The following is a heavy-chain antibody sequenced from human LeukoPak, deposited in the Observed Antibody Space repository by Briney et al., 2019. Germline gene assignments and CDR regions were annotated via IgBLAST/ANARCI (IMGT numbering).Heavy chain of an antibody. D-gene: IGHD4/OR15-4a*01. CDR2: ISGSSSYI. CDR1: GFTFSNYN. V-gene: IGHV3-21*01. CDR3: ARIPNSANFPNWFDP. Sequence: GGSLRLSCAASGFTFSNYNMNWVRQAPGKGLEWVSSISGSSSYIYYADSVKGRFTISRDNAKNSLLLQMNSLRAEDTAVYYCARIPNSANFPNWFDPWGQGTLVTVSS. J-gene: IGHJ5*02.